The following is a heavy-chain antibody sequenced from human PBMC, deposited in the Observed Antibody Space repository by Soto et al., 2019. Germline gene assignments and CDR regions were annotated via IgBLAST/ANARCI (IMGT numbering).Heavy chain of an antibody. Sequence: QVQLVESGGGLVKPGRSLRLSCAASGFTFSDYFMTWIRQAPGKGLEWVSYISSSGDNIYYADSVKGRFTISRDNAKNSLYLQMNSLRAEDTAVYYFARDPLNYASYFDYWGQGTLVTVSS. V-gene: IGHV3-11*01. CDR1: GFTFSDYF. D-gene: IGHD1-7*01. CDR2: ISSSGDNI. J-gene: IGHJ4*02. CDR3: ARDPLNYASYFDY.